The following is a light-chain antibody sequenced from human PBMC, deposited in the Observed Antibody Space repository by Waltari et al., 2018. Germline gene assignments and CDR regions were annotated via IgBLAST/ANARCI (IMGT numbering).Light chain of an antibody. CDR3: SSYTSSSTFHVV. CDR1: SSDVGGYNY. CDR2: DVS. V-gene: IGLV2-14*01. Sequence: QSALTQPASVSGSPGQSITISCTGTSSDVGGYNYVSWYQQHPGKAPKLMIYDVSKRPSGVSNLFSGSKSGNTASLTISGLQAEDEADYYCSSYTSSSTFHVVFGGGTKLTVL. J-gene: IGLJ2*01.